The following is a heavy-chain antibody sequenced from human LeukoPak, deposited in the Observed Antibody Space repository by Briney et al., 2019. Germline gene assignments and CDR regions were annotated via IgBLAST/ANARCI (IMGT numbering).Heavy chain of an antibody. CDR1: GFSFSSYA. Sequence: GGSLRLSCAASGFSFSSYAMHWVRQAPGKGLEWMGGFDPEDGESIYAQKFQGRVTMTEYTSTDTAYMELSSLTSEDTAVYYCATDLATVVIVTNYWGQGTLVTVSS. D-gene: IGHD4-23*01. V-gene: IGHV1-24*01. J-gene: IGHJ4*02. CDR2: FDPEDGES. CDR3: ATDLATVVIVTNY.